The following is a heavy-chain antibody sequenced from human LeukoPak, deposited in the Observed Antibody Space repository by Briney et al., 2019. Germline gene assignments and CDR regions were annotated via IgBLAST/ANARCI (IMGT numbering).Heavy chain of an antibody. CDR3: ARDSRGHSGYDLDY. J-gene: IGHJ4*02. V-gene: IGHV4-59*01. CDR1: GGSITSFY. Sequence: SETLSLTCGVSGGSITSFYWSWGRQPPGKGLEWIGYIYYSGITNYNPSLKSRVTMSVDTSKNQFSLKLSSVTAADTAIYYCARDSRGHSGYDLDYWGQGTLVTVSS. D-gene: IGHD5-12*01. CDR2: IYYSGIT.